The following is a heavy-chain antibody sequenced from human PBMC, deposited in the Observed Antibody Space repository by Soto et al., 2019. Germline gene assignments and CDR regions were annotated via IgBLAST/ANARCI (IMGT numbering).Heavy chain of an antibody. Sequence: SETLSLTCTVSGGSISSGDYYWNWIRQQPGKGLEWIGYIYYSGSTYYNPSFKSRVTISVDTSKNQFSLKLNSVTAADTAVYYGASTPQRGALVYYWGQGTLVTVSS. CDR3: ASTPQRGALVYY. D-gene: IGHD2-15*01. CDR1: GGSISSGDYY. V-gene: IGHV4-31*03. CDR2: IYYSGST. J-gene: IGHJ4*02.